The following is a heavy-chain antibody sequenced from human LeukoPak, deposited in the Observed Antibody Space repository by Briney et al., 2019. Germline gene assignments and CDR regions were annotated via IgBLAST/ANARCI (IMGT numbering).Heavy chain of an antibody. CDR2: INPNSGGT. CDR3: ARDGKTIGERLPSRWFDP. D-gene: IGHD1-1*01. Sequence: AAVKVSCKASGYTFTGYYMHWVRQAPGQGLEWMGWINPNSGGTNYAQKFQGRVTMTRDTSISTAYMELSRLRSDDTAVYYCARDGKTIGERLPSRWFDPWGQGTLVTVSS. CDR1: GYTFTGYY. J-gene: IGHJ5*02. V-gene: IGHV1-2*02.